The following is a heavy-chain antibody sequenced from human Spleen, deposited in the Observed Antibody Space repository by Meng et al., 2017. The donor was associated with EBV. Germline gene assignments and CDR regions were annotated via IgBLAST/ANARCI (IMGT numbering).Heavy chain of an antibody. J-gene: IGHJ4*02. Sequence: QVQLQESGPGLVKPSQTLSLTCAVSGGSISSGRYYWSWIRQPPGEGLEWIGEINHSGSTNYNPSLKSRVTISVDTSKNQFSLKLSSVTAADTAVYYCATRRDGYNCDYWGQGTLVTVSS. CDR1: GGSISSGRYY. CDR2: INHSGST. CDR3: ATRRDGYNCDY. D-gene: IGHD5-24*01. V-gene: IGHV4-31*11.